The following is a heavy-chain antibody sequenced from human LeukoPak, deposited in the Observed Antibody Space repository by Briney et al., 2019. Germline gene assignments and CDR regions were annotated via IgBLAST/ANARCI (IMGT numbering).Heavy chain of an antibody. CDR2: INHSGST. Sequence: SETLSLTCAVYGGSFSGYYWSWIRQPPGKGLEWIGEINHSGSTNYNPSLKSRVTISVDTSKNQFSLKLSSVTAADTAVYYCARHGPQWLVLYYYMDVWGKGTTVTISS. V-gene: IGHV4-34*01. D-gene: IGHD6-19*01. CDR3: ARHGPQWLVLYYYMDV. CDR1: GGSFSGYY. J-gene: IGHJ6*03.